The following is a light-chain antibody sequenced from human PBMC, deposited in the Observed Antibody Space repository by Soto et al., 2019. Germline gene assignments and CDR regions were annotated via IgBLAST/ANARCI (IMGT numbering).Light chain of an antibody. Sequence: DIQMTQSPSSLSASVGDRVTITCRASQGIRKDLGWYQQKPGKAPKRLIYAASSLQSGVPSRFSGSGSGTEFALTISSLQPEDYAPYYCLQPNSYPLTFGGGTKVEIK. CDR2: AAS. J-gene: IGKJ4*01. CDR3: LQPNSYPLT. V-gene: IGKV1-17*01. CDR1: QGIRKD.